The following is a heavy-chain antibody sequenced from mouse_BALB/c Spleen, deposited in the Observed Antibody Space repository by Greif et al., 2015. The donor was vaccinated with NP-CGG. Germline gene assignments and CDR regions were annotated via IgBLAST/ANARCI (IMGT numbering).Heavy chain of an antibody. V-gene: IGHV7-3*02. CDR2: IRNKANGYTT. D-gene: IGHD2-12*01. CDR1: GFTFTDYY. CDR3: AYDAY. J-gene: IGHJ3*01. Sequence: DVQLVESGGGLVQPGGSLRLSCATSGFTFTDYYMSWVRQPPGKALEWLGFIRNKANGYTTEYSASVKGRFTTSRDNSQSILYLQMNTLRAEDRATYHCAYDAYWGQGTLVTVSA.